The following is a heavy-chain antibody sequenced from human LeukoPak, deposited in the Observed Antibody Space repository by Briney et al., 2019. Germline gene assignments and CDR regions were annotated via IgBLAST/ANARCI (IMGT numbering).Heavy chain of an antibody. CDR3: ARENIVVGTAIRDAFDI. J-gene: IGHJ3*02. D-gene: IGHD2-21*02. CDR1: GFTFSSYT. CDR2: ISSSSSAI. V-gene: IGHV3-48*02. Sequence: PGGSLRLSCAASGFTFSSYTMNWVRHAPGKGLEWVSSISSSSSAIYYADSVKGRFTISRDNAKNSLCLQMNSLRDEDTAVYYCARENIVVGTAIRDAFDIWGQGTMVTVSS.